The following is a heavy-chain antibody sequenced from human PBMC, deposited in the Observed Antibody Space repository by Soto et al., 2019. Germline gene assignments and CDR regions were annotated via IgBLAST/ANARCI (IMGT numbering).Heavy chain of an antibody. Sequence: QPGGSLRLSCAASGFNFRTYWMSWVRQAPGKGLEWVANIKEDGTDKYYVDSVKGRLTVSRDNAKNLLYLQLNSLRAEDTAVYYCAREGFSYGPKGAVFDHWGQGSLVTVSS. CDR1: GFNFRTYW. V-gene: IGHV3-7*03. CDR3: AREGFSYGPKGAVFDH. D-gene: IGHD5-18*01. J-gene: IGHJ4*02. CDR2: IKEDGTDK.